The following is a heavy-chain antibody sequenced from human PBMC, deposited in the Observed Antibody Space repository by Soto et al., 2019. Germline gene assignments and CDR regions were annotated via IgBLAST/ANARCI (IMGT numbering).Heavy chain of an antibody. CDR3: AKDRLRGYSYPELFDY. D-gene: IGHD5-18*01. V-gene: IGHV3-30*18. Sequence: GGSLRLACGASGFTFSSYGMHWVGRAQGKGLEWVAVISYDGSNKYYADSVKGRFTISRDNSKNTLYLQMNSLRAEDTAVYYCAKDRLRGYSYPELFDYWGQGTLVTVSS. CDR1: GFTFSSYG. CDR2: ISYDGSNK. J-gene: IGHJ4*02.